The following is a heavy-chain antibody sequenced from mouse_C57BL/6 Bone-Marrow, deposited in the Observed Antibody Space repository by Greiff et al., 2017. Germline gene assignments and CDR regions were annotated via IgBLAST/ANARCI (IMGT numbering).Heavy chain of an antibody. Sequence: EVQLQQSGPELVKPGASVKISCKASGYTFTDYYMNWVKQSHGKSLEWIGDINPNNGGTSYNQKFKGKATLTVDKSSSTAYMELRSLTSEDSAVYYCARWVLRLYYFDYWGQGTTLTVSS. J-gene: IGHJ2*01. D-gene: IGHD1-1*01. V-gene: IGHV1-26*01. CDR3: ARWVLRLYYFDY. CDR1: GYTFTDYY. CDR2: INPNNGGT.